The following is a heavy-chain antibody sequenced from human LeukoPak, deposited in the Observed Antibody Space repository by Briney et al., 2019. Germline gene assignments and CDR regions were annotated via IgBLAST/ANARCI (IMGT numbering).Heavy chain of an antibody. CDR2: IYTSGST. CDR3: ARDRPSYYYDSSGYYTGYWYFDL. V-gene: IGHV4-4*07. D-gene: IGHD3-22*01. Sequence: SETLSLTCAVYGGSFSGYYWSWIRQPAGKGLEWIGRIYTSGSTNYNPSLKSRVTISVDTSKNQFSLKLSSVTAADTAVYYCARDRPSYYYDSSGYYTGYWYFDLWGRGTLVTVSS. CDR1: GGSFSGYY. J-gene: IGHJ2*01.